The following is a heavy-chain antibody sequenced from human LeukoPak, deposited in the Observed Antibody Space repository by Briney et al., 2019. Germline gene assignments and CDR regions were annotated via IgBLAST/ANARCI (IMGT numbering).Heavy chain of an antibody. Sequence: PSETLSLTCTVSGGSISSYYWSWIRQPPGKGLEWIGYIYTSGSTNYNPSLKSRVTISVDTSKNQFSLKLSSVTAADTAVYYCARPDPLTMIVDWGQGTLVTVSS. D-gene: IGHD3-22*01. CDR1: GGSISSYY. J-gene: IGHJ4*02. CDR3: ARPDPLTMIVD. CDR2: IYTSGST. V-gene: IGHV4-4*09.